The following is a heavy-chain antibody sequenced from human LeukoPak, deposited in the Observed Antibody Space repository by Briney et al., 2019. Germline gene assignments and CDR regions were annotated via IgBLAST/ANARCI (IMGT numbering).Heavy chain of an antibody. J-gene: IGHJ3*02. CDR3: ARRRQVSWYSPYAFDI. CDR2: IHYSGST. V-gene: IGHV4-59*08. Sequence: SETLSLTCTVSDDSISNYYWSWIRQPPGKGLEWLVNIHYSGSTKTNPPLKSRVTLSVDASKNQFSLKLTSVTAADTAVFYCARRRQVSWYSPYAFDIWGRGTMVTVSS. D-gene: IGHD6-13*01. CDR1: DDSISNYY.